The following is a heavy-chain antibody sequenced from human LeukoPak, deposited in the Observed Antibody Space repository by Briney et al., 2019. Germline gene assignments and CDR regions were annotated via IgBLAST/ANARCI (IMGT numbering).Heavy chain of an antibody. V-gene: IGHV3-73*01. CDR2: IRSKANSYAT. CDR1: GFTFSGSA. J-gene: IGHJ3*02. Sequence: PGGSLRLSCAASGFTFSGSAMHWVRQASGKGLEWVGRIRSKANSYATAYAASVKGRFTISRDDSKNTAYLQMNSLKTEDTAVYYCARDPRSGLGAFDIWGQGTMVTVSS. CDR3: ARDPRSGLGAFDI. D-gene: IGHD3-10*01.